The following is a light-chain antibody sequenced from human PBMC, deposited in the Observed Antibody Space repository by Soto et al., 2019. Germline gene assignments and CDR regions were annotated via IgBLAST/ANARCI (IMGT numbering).Light chain of an antibody. Sequence: DVPMTQSPSTLSASVGDRVSITCRASHIINSWLAWYQQKPGKAPKLLISKASRLESGVPSRFSGSGSGTEFTLTISSLQPDDFPTYYCQQYNTFAYTFGQGTKLEIK. V-gene: IGKV1-5*03. J-gene: IGKJ2*01. CDR2: KAS. CDR3: QQYNTFAYT. CDR1: HIINSW.